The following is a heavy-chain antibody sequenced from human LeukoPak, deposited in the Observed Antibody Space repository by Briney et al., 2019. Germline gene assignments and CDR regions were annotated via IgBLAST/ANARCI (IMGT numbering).Heavy chain of an antibody. Sequence: PGGTLSLSCAASGFTASSNYMTWVRQAPGKGVEWVSAISGSGGSTYYADSVKGRFTISRDNSKNTLYLQMNSLRAEDTAVYYCARVIVGATIWFDPWGQGTLVTVSS. V-gene: IGHV3-23*01. CDR1: GFTASSNY. CDR2: ISGSGGST. CDR3: ARVIVGATIWFDP. J-gene: IGHJ5*02. D-gene: IGHD1-26*01.